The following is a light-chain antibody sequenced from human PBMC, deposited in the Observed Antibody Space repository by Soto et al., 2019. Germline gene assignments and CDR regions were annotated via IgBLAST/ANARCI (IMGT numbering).Light chain of an antibody. CDR2: EVS. V-gene: IGLV2-8*01. CDR1: SSDVGGYNY. Sequence: QSVLTQPPSASGSPGQSVTISCTGSSSDVGGYNYVSWYQQHPGKAPKLVIYEVSKRPSGVPDRFSGSKSGNTASLTVSGLQAEDEADYYCSSYTGTNHFVVFGPGTKLTVL. J-gene: IGLJ1*01. CDR3: SSYTGTNHFVV.